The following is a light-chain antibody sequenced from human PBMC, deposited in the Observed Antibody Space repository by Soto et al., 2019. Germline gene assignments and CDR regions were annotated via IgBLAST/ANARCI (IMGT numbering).Light chain of an antibody. Sequence: DIRMTQSPSSVSASVGDRVNITCRASWGIGRWLAWFQQKPGEAPSLLIYAASSLHSGVPSRFSGSGSGTDFTLTITSLQPEDFATYYCQQGDSSPLTFGVGTKVEVK. CDR1: WGIGRW. V-gene: IGKV1-12*01. CDR2: AAS. J-gene: IGKJ4*01. CDR3: QQGDSSPLT.